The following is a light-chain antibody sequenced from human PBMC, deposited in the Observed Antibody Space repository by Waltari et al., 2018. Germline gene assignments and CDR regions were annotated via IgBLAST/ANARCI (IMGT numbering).Light chain of an antibody. CDR3: QPSYSTPIT. CDR1: QSISSY. Sequence: DIQMTQSPSSLSASVGDRVTITCRASQSISSYLNWYHQKPGKAPKLLIYAASSLKSGVPSRFSGSGSGTDFTLTISSLQPEDFATYYCQPSYSTPITFGQGTRLEIK. CDR2: AAS. V-gene: IGKV1-39*01. J-gene: IGKJ5*01.